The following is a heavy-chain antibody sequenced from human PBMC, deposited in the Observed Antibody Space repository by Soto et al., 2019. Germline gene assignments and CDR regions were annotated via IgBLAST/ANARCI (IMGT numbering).Heavy chain of an antibody. CDR1: GGSFSGYY. CDR2: INHSGST. CDR3: ARISVLRFLEWLPDY. Sequence: QVQLQQWGAGLLKPSETLSLTRAVYGGSFSGYYWSWIRQPPGKGLEWIGEINHSGSTNYNPSLKSRVTISVDTSKNQFSLKLSSVTAADTAVYYCARISVLRFLEWLPDYWGQGTLVTVSS. V-gene: IGHV4-34*01. D-gene: IGHD3-3*01. J-gene: IGHJ4*02.